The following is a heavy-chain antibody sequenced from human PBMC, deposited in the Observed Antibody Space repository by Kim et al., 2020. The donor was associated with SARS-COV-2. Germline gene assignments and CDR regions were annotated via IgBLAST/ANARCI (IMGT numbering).Heavy chain of an antibody. D-gene: IGHD6-19*01. CDR3: VRGQQWLIKN. J-gene: IGHJ4*02. Sequence: GGSLRLSCAASGFTFGDYAIQWVRQVPGKGLEWVSLISRDGGEIKYADSVKGRFTISRVNSKKSVYLQMNSLRSEDTALYYCVRGQQWLIKNWGQGTQVTVSS. CDR1: GFTFGDYA. V-gene: IGHV3-43*02. CDR2: ISRDGGEI.